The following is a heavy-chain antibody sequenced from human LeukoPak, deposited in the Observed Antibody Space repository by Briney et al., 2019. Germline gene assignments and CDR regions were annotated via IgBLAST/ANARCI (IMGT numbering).Heavy chain of an antibody. J-gene: IGHJ6*04. Sequence: AGGSLRLSCAASGFTFSSYEMNGVRQAPGKGGEGVSYISSSGSTIYYADSVKGRFTISRDNAKHSLYLQMNSLRAEDTAVYYCAELGITMIGGVWGKGTTVTISS. CDR1: GFTFSSYE. V-gene: IGHV3-48*03. D-gene: IGHD3-10*02. CDR3: AELGITMIGGV. CDR2: ISSSGSTI.